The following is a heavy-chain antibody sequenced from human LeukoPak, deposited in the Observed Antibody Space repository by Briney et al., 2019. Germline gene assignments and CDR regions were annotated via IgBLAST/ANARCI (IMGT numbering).Heavy chain of an antibody. J-gene: IGHJ4*02. D-gene: IGHD3-3*02. V-gene: IGHV1-2*02. CDR3: ASISHVWSGYYTAHFDY. CDR2: INPNSGDT. Sequence: ASVKVSCKTSGYTFTDYYRHWVRQAPVQGLKCMGWINPNSGDTNYAQKFQGRVTMTRDTSITTAYMELSRLKSDDTAVYYCASISHVWSGYYTAHFDYWGQGTLVTVSS. CDR1: GYTFTDYY.